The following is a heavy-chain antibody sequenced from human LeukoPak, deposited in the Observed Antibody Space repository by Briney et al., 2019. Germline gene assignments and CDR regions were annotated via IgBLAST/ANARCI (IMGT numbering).Heavy chain of an antibody. CDR1: GFIFRTYS. D-gene: IGHD5-18*01. CDR2: ISGDSNTI. CDR3: ARELVTPNFDY. V-gene: IGHV3-48*02. J-gene: IGHJ4*02. Sequence: GGSLRLPCAASGFIFRTYSMNWVRQAPGKALEWVSYISGDSNTISYADSVKGRFSVSRDNAKNSMFLQMHSLRDEDTAVYFCARELVTPNFDYWGQGTLVTVSS.